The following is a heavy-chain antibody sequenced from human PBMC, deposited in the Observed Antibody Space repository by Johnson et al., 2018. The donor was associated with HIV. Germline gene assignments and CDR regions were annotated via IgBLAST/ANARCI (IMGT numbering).Heavy chain of an antibody. CDR3: ARTSCNGARCLGYDPFDV. D-gene: IGHD2-8*01. J-gene: IGHJ3*01. CDR1: GFTFSSYG. Sequence: QVQLVESGGGVVQPGGSLRLSCAASGFTFSSYGMHWVRQAPGKGLEWVAVIWYDGSNIYYADSLKGRFTIARDNAKNTLYLELKSLRSEDTAVYYCARTSCNGARCLGYDPFDVWGQGAMVTVSS. V-gene: IGHV3-33*01. CDR2: IWYDGSNI.